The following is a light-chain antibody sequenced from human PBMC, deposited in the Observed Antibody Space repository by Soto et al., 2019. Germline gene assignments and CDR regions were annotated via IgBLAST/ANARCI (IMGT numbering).Light chain of an antibody. CDR3: MQSLQRPWT. J-gene: IGKJ1*01. CDR2: LGS. Sequence: DIVMTQSPLSLPVTPGEPASISCRSSQSLLHSNGYNFLDWYLQKPGQSPELLIYLGSNRTSGVPDRFSGSGSGTDFTLTINRVETEDVGVYYCMQSLQRPWTFGQGTKVEIK. V-gene: IGKV2-28*01. CDR1: QSLLHSNGYNF.